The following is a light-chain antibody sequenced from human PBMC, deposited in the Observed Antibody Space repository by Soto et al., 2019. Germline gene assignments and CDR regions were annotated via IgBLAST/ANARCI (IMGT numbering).Light chain of an antibody. Sequence: EIVLTQSPGTLSLSPGERATLSCRASQSVSSSYLAWYQQKPGQAPRVLIYGASSRATGIPDRFSGSGSGTAFTLTISRLEPEDFAVYYCQQYGSSPRTFGQGTKVEIK. CDR3: QQYGSSPRT. J-gene: IGKJ1*01. V-gene: IGKV3-20*01. CDR1: QSVSSSY. CDR2: GAS.